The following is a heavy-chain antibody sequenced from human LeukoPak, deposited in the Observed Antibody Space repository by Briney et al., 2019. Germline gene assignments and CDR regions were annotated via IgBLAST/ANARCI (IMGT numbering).Heavy chain of an antibody. V-gene: IGHV3-30-3*01. J-gene: IGHJ4*02. CDR3: ARYYSSGYYSNY. Sequence: PGGSLRLYCAASGFTFSSYAMHWVRQAPGKGLEWVAVISYDGSNKYYADSVKGRFTISRDNSKNTLYLQMNSLRAEDTAVYYCARYYSSGYYSNYWGQGTLVTVSS. CDR2: ISYDGSNK. D-gene: IGHD3-22*01. CDR1: GFTFSSYA.